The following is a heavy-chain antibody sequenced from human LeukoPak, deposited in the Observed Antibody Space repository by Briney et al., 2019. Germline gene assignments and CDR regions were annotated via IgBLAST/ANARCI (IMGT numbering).Heavy chain of an antibody. J-gene: IGHJ3*02. CDR3: ARDVSAYCYDSSGRAFDM. Sequence: SETLSLTCTVSGGSISSYYWSWIRQPPGKGLEWIGYIYYSGSTNYNPSLKSRVTISVDTSKNQFSLKLSSVTAADTAVYYCARDVSAYCYDSSGRAFDMWGQGTRVSVSS. CDR1: GGSISSYY. D-gene: IGHD3-22*01. V-gene: IGHV4-59*01. CDR2: IYYSGST.